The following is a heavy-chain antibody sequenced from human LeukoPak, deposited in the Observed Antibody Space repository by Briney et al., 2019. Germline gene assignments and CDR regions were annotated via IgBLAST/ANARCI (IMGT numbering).Heavy chain of an antibody. Sequence: GGSLGLSCAASGFTFSSYWMSWVRQAPGKGLEWVANIKQGGSEKYYVDSVKGRFTISRDNAKNSLYLQMNSLRAEDTAVYYCARVQWSLKPTPASSGMDVWGQGTTVTVSS. CDR2: IKQGGSEK. J-gene: IGHJ6*02. V-gene: IGHV3-7*01. CDR3: ARVQWSLKPTPASSGMDV. CDR1: GFTFSSYW. D-gene: IGHD2-8*01.